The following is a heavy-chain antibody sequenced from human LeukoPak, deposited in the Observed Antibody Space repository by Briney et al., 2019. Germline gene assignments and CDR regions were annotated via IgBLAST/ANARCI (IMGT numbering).Heavy chain of an antibody. D-gene: IGHD1-7*01. CDR1: GGSIGNYY. Sequence: SETLSLTCTVSGGSIGNYYWSWIRQPPGKGLEWIGYIYYSGSTNYNPSLKSRVTISVDTSKNQFSLKLSSVTAADTAVYYCARGSITGTKEDYWGQGTLVTVSS. CDR2: IYYSGST. CDR3: ARGSITGTKEDY. V-gene: IGHV4-59*01. J-gene: IGHJ4*02.